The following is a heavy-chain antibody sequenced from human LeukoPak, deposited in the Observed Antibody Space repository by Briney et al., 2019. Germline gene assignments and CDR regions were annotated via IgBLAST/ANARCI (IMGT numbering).Heavy chain of an antibody. D-gene: IGHD6-19*01. CDR2: IVSRGGTT. Sequence: GGSLRLSCAASGFTFSSYAMGWVRQAPGKGLEWVSGIVSRGGTTYYADSVKGRFIISRDNSKNTLYLQMNSLRAEDTAVYYCAKDARRTSGWYFFDYWGQGTLVTVSS. CDR3: AKDARRTSGWYFFDY. CDR1: GFTFSSYA. J-gene: IGHJ4*02. V-gene: IGHV3-23*01.